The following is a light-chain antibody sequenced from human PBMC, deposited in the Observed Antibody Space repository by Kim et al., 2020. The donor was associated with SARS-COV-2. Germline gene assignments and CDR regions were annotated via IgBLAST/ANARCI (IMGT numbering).Light chain of an antibody. CDR1: RSNVGRNY. V-gene: IGLV1-44*01. CDR3: EAWDDSLNGPV. J-gene: IGLJ3*02. Sequence: QSALTQPPSASGTPGQRVTISCSGGRSNVGRNYVYWFQHLPGTAPKLLIERNDRRPSGVPDRFSGSKSGTSASLAIGGLQPEDDADYYCEAWDDSLNGPVFGGGTKVTVL. CDR2: RND.